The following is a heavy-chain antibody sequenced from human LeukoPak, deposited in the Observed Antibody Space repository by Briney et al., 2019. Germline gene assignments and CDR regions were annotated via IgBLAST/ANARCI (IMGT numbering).Heavy chain of an antibody. J-gene: IGHJ4*02. V-gene: IGHV3-48*04. CDR1: GFTFSSYS. CDR2: ISSSSSTI. Sequence: GGSLRLSCAASGFTFSSYSMNWVRQAPGKGLERLSYISSSSSTIYYADSVKGRFTISRDNAKNSLYLQMNSLRAEDTAVYYCARMGSRFDYWGQGTRVTVSS. CDR3: ARMGSRFDY. D-gene: IGHD2-15*01.